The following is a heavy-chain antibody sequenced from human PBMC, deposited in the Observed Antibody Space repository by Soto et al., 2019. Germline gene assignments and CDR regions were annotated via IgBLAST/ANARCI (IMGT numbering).Heavy chain of an antibody. D-gene: IGHD1-26*01. Sequence: QVQLVQSGAEVKKPGSSVKVSCKASGGSFSDYAINWVRQAPGPGLEWMGGIVPMLRTPNYARKFQGRVTIIEDKSTSTVSRELTTLTPDDTAVYYCARGLGGSYFPFDYWGQGTLVTVSS. V-gene: IGHV1-69*14. CDR1: GGSFSDYA. CDR3: ARGLGGSYFPFDY. CDR2: IVPMLRTP. J-gene: IGHJ4*02.